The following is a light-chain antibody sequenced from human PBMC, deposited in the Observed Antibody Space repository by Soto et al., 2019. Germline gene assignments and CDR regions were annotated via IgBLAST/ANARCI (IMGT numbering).Light chain of an antibody. V-gene: IGKV3-20*01. J-gene: IGKJ1*01. CDR3: QQYNNWPRT. CDR2: GAS. Sequence: IVITQAQSTLSMSQGQRASLSCRASQSVSSSYLAWYQQKPGQAPRLLIYGASSRATGIPDRFSGSGSGTDFTLTISRLEPEDFAVYYCQQYNNWPRTFGQGTKVDIK. CDR1: QSVSSSY.